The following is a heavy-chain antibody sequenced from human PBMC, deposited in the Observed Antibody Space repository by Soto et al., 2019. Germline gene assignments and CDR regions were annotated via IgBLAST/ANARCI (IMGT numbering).Heavy chain of an antibody. D-gene: IGHD5-12*01. Sequence: GESLKISCKGSGYSFTSYWIGWVRQMPGKGLEWMGIIYPGDSDTRYSPSFQGQVTISADKSISTAYLQWSSLKASDTAMYYCARHGRDGYLAQYYFDYWGQGTLVTVSS. CDR2: IYPGDSDT. CDR1: GYSFTSYW. CDR3: ARHGRDGYLAQYYFDY. J-gene: IGHJ4*02. V-gene: IGHV5-51*01.